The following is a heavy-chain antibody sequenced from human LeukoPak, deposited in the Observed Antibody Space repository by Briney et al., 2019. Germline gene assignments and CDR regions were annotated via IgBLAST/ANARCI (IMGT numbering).Heavy chain of an antibody. CDR2: VSGSGVTT. CDR3: AKGTYSSGWDP. J-gene: IGHJ5*02. D-gene: IGHD6-19*01. V-gene: IGHV3-23*01. Sequence: GGSLRLSCAASEFAFSSYAMSWVGQAPGKGLEWVSSVSGSGVTTYYADSVKGRFTISRDNSKNTLYLQMNSLRAEDTGVYYCAKGTYSSGWDPWGQGTLVTVSS. CDR1: EFAFSSYA.